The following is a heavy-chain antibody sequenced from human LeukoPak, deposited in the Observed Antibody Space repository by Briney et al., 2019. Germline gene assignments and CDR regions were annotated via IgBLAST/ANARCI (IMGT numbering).Heavy chain of an antibody. CDR2: ISYDGSNK. CDR3: ARHYYASGSYYHFDP. J-gene: IGHJ5*02. Sequence: GWALRLSCAASGFTFSSYAMHWVGQAPGRGLEGVAVISYDGSNKYYADSVKGRFTISRDNSKNTLYLQMNSLRAEDTAVYYCARHYYASGSYYHFDPWGQGTLVTVSS. V-gene: IGHV3-30*04. CDR1: GFTFSSYA. D-gene: IGHD3-10*01.